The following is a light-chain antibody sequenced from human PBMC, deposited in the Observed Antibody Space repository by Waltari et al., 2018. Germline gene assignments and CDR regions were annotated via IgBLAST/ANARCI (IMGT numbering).Light chain of an antibody. J-gene: IGKJ1*01. CDR3: HQYMSYPWT. Sequence: DIQMTQSPATLPASVGDRVTITCRASQSIGLWLAWYQQKPGKAPKLLISESAKLQSGVPSRFSGSGSGTDFTLAINGLQPDDFAIYYCHQYMSYPWTFGLGTKVEIK. V-gene: IGKV1-5*03. CDR1: QSIGLW. CDR2: ESA.